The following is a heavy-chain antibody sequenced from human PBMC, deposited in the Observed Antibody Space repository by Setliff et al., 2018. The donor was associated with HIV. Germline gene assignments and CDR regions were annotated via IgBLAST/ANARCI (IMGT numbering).Heavy chain of an antibody. CDR1: GYSFTSYW. V-gene: IGHV5-51*01. CDR2: IYPGDSDT. CDR3: AKHGFERKSPYNWFDS. Sequence: GESLKISCKGSGYSFTSYWIGWVRQMPGKGLEWMGIIYPGDSDTRYSPSFQGQVTISADKSINTAYLQWSSLRASDTAIYFCAKHGFERKSPYNWFDSWGQGTLVTVSS. D-gene: IGHD3-16*01. J-gene: IGHJ5*01.